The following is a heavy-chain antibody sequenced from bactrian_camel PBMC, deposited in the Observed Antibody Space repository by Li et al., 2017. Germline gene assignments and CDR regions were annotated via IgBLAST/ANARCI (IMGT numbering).Heavy chain of an antibody. V-gene: IGHV3S40*01. Sequence: VQLVESGGGLVQPGGSLRLSCAASGLTFSAYTMNWVRQAPGKGLEWVSFINSGGGSTLYADSVKGRFTISQDNAKNTVYLQINSLKSEDTALYYCALNSAYWGQGTQVTVS. D-gene: IGHD3*01. J-gene: IGHJ4*01. CDR1: GLTFSAYT. CDR3: ALNSAY. CDR2: INSGGGST.